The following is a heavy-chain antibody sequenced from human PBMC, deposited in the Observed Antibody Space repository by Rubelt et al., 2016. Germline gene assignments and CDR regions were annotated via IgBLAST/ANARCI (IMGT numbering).Heavy chain of an antibody. CDR2: ISGSGGST. Sequence: GKGLEWVSAISGSGGSTYYADSVKGRFTISRDNSKNTLYLQMNSLRAEDTAVYYCAKEAPRGYSYGYENSGPDYWGQGTLVTVSS. J-gene: IGHJ4*02. D-gene: IGHD5-18*01. CDR3: AKEAPRGYSYGYENSGPDY. V-gene: IGHV3-23*01.